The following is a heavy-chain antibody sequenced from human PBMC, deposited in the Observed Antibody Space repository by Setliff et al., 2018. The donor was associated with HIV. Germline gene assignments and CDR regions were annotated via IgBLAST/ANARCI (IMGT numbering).Heavy chain of an antibody. Sequence: GGSLRLSCAASGFTFSTFAMSWVRQAPGKGLEWVSTISHSGETTYFADSVKGRFTISRDNSKNTLYLQMSSLNVDDTAIYFCAKALYGHSSAVGPDFWGQGTLVTVSS. D-gene: IGHD4-17*01. CDR3: AKALYGHSSAVGPDF. J-gene: IGHJ4*02. CDR2: ISHSGETT. CDR1: GFTFSTFA. V-gene: IGHV3-23*01.